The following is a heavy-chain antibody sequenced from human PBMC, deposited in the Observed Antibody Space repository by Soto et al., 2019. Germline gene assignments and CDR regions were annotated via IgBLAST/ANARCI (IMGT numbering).Heavy chain of an antibody. CDR1: GGSISSGGYY. V-gene: IGHV4-31*03. CDR2: IYNSEGT. D-gene: IGHD2-15*01. Sequence: PSETLSLTCTVSGGSISSGGYYWSWIRQHPGKGLEWIGYIYNSEGTYYNPSLKSRVTISVDTSKNQFSLKLSSVTAADTAVYYCAGLLYYYGMDVWGQGTTVTVS. CDR3: AGLLYYYGMDV. J-gene: IGHJ6*02.